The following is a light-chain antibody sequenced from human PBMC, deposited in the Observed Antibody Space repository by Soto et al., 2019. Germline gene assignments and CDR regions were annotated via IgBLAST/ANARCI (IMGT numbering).Light chain of an antibody. V-gene: IGKV1-5*03. Sequence: DVQLTQFPSTLSASVGDRVTITCRASQSISYWLVWYQQKPGRGPTRLIYKASSLESGVPSRFSGSGSGTEFTLTITNLQPHDFATYYCRHYNTYSPPYTFGQGTKLEIK. CDR1: QSISYW. CDR2: KAS. J-gene: IGKJ2*01. CDR3: RHYNTYSPPYT.